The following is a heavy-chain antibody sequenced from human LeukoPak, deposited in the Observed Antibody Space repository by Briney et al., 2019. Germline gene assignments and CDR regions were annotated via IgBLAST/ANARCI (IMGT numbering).Heavy chain of an antibody. CDR1: GFTVSSNY. Sequence: GGSLRLSCAVSGFTVSSNYMNWVRQAPGMGLEWVSVIYTDGSTYYADSVRGRFTISRDNSKNTLDLQMNTLRGEDTAVYYCARDRSSGSDFIFDYWGQGTLVTVSS. CDR2: IYTDGST. J-gene: IGHJ4*02. CDR3: ARDRSSGSDFIFDY. V-gene: IGHV3-53*01. D-gene: IGHD3-22*01.